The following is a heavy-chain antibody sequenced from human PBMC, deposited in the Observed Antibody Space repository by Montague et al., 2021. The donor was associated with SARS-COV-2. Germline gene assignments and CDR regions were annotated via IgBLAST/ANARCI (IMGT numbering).Heavy chain of an antibody. CDR2: ISYDASYN. CDR3: AREYSDTAGRRFDY. CDR1: GFSFRSFA. V-gene: IGHV3-30-3*01. D-gene: IGHD6-6*01. Sequence: SRILSLSASGFSFRSFAMHWVRQAPGKGLEWVGVISYDASYNYHADSVRGRFTISRDNSNDALYLHMTSLRPEDTAVYHCAREYSDTAGRRFDYWGQGTLVTVST. J-gene: IGHJ4*02.